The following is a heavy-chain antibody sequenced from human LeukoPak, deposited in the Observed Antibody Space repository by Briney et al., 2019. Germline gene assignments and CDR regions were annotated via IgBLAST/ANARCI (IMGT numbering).Heavy chain of an antibody. CDR3: ARRGDYDAFDI. D-gene: IGHD4-11*01. V-gene: IGHV4-59*08. CDR1: GGSISSYY. Sequence: SETLSLTCTVSGGSISSYYWTWIRQPPGKALEWIGFIYYSGSTHYNPSLKSRVTISVDTSKNHFSLRLSSVTAADTAVYYCARRGDYDAFDIWDQGTLVTVSS. CDR2: IYYSGST. J-gene: IGHJ3*02.